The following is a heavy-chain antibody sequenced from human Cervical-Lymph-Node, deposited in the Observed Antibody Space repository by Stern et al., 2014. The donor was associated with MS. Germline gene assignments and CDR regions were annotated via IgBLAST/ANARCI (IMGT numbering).Heavy chain of an antibody. V-gene: IGHV7-4-1*02. D-gene: IGHD3-22*01. CDR1: GYTFTTHA. J-gene: IGHJ5*02. Sequence: VHLVESGSELTKPGASVKVSCKASGYTFTTHAMNWVRQAPGQGLEWLGWINTNTGHPTYAQGFTGRFVFSLDTSVSTAYLQISSLSAEDTAVYYCARSLPRGYRINWFDPWGQGTLVTVSS. CDR3: ARSLPRGYRINWFDP. CDR2: INTNTGHP.